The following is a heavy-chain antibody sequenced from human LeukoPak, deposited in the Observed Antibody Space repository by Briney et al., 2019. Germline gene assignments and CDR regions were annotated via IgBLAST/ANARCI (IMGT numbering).Heavy chain of an antibody. D-gene: IGHD6-19*01. CDR3: ARLPGYSSGQYYFDY. CDR1: VGSLHHYY. V-gene: IGHV4-59*01. Sequence: PSETLSLTRTVSVGSLHHYYWSWIRQPPAKGLKGIGYIYSSGSTNYDPSLKSRVPISVDTSKNQFSLKLSSVTAADTAVYYCARLPGYSSGQYYFDYWGQGSLVTVS. J-gene: IGHJ4*02. CDR2: IYSSGST.